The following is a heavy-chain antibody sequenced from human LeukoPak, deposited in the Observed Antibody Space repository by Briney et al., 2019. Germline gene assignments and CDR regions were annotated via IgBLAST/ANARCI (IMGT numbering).Heavy chain of an antibody. CDR2: ISSSSSYI. J-gene: IGHJ3*02. D-gene: IGHD3-3*01. CDR1: GFTFSSYW. CDR3: ARDKGRYDFWKDAFDI. Sequence: PGGSLRLSCAASGFTFSSYWMSWVRQAPGKGLEWVSSISSSSSYIYYADSVKGRFTISRDNAKNSLYLQMNSLRAEDTAVYYCARDKGRYDFWKDAFDIWGQGTMVTVSS. V-gene: IGHV3-21*01.